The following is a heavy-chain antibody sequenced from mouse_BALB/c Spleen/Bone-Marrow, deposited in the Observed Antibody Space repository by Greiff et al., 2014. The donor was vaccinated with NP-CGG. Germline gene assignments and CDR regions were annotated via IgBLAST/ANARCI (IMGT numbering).Heavy chain of an antibody. Sequence: VQLKESGTVLARPGAAVKMSCKASGYTFSNYWMHWVKQRPGQGLGWIGTIYPGNSDTTYNQKFKGKATLTAVTSTSTAYMELSSLTNEDSAVYYCTTLARNKFDYWGQGTTLTVSS. V-gene: IGHV1-5*01. CDR2: IYPGNSDT. CDR3: TTLARNKFDY. CDR1: GYTFSNYW. D-gene: IGHD3-1*01. J-gene: IGHJ2*01.